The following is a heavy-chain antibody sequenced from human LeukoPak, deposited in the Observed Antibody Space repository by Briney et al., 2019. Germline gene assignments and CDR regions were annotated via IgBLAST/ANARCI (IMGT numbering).Heavy chain of an antibody. CDR3: ARLYYYDSSGYSDFDY. Sequence: SETLSLTCTVSGGSISSYYWSWLRQPPGKGLEWIGYIYYSGSTNYNPSLKSRVTISVDTSKNQFSLKLGSVTAADTAVYYCARLYYYDSSGYSDFDYWGQGTLVTVSS. CDR2: IYYSGST. D-gene: IGHD3-22*01. CDR1: GGSISSYY. J-gene: IGHJ4*02. V-gene: IGHV4-59*01.